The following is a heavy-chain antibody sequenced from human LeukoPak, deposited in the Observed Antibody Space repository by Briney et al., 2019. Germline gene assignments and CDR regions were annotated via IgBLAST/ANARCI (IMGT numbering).Heavy chain of an antibody. J-gene: IGHJ4*02. CDR1: GGSISTSNYY. CDR2: INHSGST. D-gene: IGHD6-13*01. CDR3: ARPSRIAAALRRGYFDY. Sequence: SETLSLTCTVSGGSISTSNYYWSWIRQPPGKGLEWIGEINHSGSTNYNPSLKSRVTISVDTSKNQFSLKLSSVTAADTAVYYCARPSRIAAALRRGYFDYWGQGTLVTVSS. V-gene: IGHV4-39*07.